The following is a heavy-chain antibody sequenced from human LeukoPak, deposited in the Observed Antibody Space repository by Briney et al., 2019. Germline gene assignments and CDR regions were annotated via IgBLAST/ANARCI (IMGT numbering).Heavy chain of an antibody. CDR2: TYYRSKWYS. Sequence: SQTLSLTCAISGDSVSSNIAAWNWIRQSPSRGLEWLGRTYYRSKWYSDYAASVRGRITISPDTSKNQFSLHLNSMTPDDTAVYYCARDYADIIVIAASGFWFDPWGQGALVTVSS. CDR3: ARDYADIIVIAASGFWFDP. D-gene: IGHD5-12*01. CDR1: GDSVSSNIAA. V-gene: IGHV6-1*01. J-gene: IGHJ5*02.